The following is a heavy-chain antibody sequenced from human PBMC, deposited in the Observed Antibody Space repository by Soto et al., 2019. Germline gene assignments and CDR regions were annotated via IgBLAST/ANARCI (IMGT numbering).Heavy chain of an antibody. CDR3: AKDAGIVGATMAY. J-gene: IGHJ4*02. Sequence: GGSLRLSCAASGFTFSSYGMHWVRQAPGKGLEWVAVISYDGSNKYYADSVKGRFTISRDNSKNTLYLQMNSLRAEDTAVYYCAKDAGIVGATMAYWGQGTLVTVSS. CDR1: GFTFSSYG. CDR2: ISYDGSNK. V-gene: IGHV3-30*18. D-gene: IGHD1-26*01.